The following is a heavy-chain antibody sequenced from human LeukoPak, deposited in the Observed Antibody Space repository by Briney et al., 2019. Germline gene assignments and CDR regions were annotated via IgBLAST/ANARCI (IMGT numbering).Heavy chain of an antibody. CDR1: SGSISSTSYY. D-gene: IGHD6-13*01. V-gene: IGHV4-39*01. CDR2: IIYSGNT. Sequence: SETLSLTCTVSSGSISSTSYYWGWIRQPPEKGLEWIGGIIYSGNTYYNPSLKSRVTISVDTTRNQFSLRLTSVTAADTAVYFCVRHFHGSGYVVDSWGQGTLVTASS. CDR3: VRHFHGSGYVVDS. J-gene: IGHJ4*02.